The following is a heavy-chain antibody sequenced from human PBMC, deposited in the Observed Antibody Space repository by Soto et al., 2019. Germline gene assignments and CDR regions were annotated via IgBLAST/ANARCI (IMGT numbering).Heavy chain of an antibody. J-gene: IGHJ5*02. Sequence: ASVKVSCKASGYTFTGYYMHWVRQAPGQGLEWMGWINPNSGGTNYAQKFQGWVTMTRDTSISTAYMELSRLRSDDTAVYYCARDFYCSGGSCYQNWFDPWGQGTLVTVSS. V-gene: IGHV1-2*04. CDR1: GYTFTGYY. CDR2: INPNSGGT. D-gene: IGHD2-15*01. CDR3: ARDFYCSGGSCYQNWFDP.